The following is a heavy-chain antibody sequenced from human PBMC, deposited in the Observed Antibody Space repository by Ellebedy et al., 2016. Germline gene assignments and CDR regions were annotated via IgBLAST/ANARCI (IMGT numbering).Heavy chain of an antibody. CDR2: ISYDGSNK. V-gene: IGHV3-30*03. J-gene: IGHJ5*02. Sequence: GGSLRLSXAASGFTFSSYGMHWVRQAPGKGLEWVAVISYDGSNKYYADSVKGRFTISRDNAKNSLYLQMNSLRAEDTAVYYCARRAQDIVVVPAGFDPWGQGTLVTVSS. CDR3: ARRAQDIVVVPAGFDP. D-gene: IGHD2-2*01. CDR1: GFTFSSYG.